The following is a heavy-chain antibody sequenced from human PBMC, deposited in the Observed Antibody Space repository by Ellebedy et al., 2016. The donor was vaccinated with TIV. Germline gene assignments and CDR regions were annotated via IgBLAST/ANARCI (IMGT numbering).Heavy chain of an antibody. CDR1: GGTFSSYA. J-gene: IGHJ6*03. CDR2: IIPIFGTA. V-gene: IGHV1-69*13. Sequence: SVKVSXXASGGTFSSYAISWVRQAPGQGLEWMGGIIPIFGTANYAQKFQGRVTITADESTSTAYMELSSLRSEDTAVYYCARDEVGDYYYYMDVWGKGTTVTVSS. D-gene: IGHD1-26*01. CDR3: ARDEVGDYYYYMDV.